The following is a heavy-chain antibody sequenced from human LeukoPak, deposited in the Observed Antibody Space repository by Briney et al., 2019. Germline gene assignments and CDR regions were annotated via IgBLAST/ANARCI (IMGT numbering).Heavy chain of an antibody. D-gene: IGHD2-2*01. CDR2: ISAYNGNT. Sequence: ASVKVSCKASGYTFTSYGISWVRQAPGQGLEWMGWISAYNGNTNYAQKLQGRVTMTTDTSTSTAYMELRSLRSDDTAVYYCARGGSIGYCSSTSCGDFDYWGQGTLVTVSS. CDR1: GYTFTSYG. CDR3: ARGGSIGYCSSTSCGDFDY. J-gene: IGHJ4*02. V-gene: IGHV1-18*01.